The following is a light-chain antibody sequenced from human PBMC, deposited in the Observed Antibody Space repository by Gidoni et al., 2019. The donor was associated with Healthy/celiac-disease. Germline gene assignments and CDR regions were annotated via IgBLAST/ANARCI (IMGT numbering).Light chain of an antibody. J-gene: IGKJ1*01. CDR3: QQYNSYST. CDR1: QSISSW. V-gene: IGKV1-5*03. Sequence: DSQITQSPSTLSASVGDRVTITCRASQSISSWLAWYQQKPGKAPKLLIYKASSLESGVPSRFSGSGSGTEFTVTISSRQPDDFATYYCQQYNSYSTFGQGTKVEIK. CDR2: KAS.